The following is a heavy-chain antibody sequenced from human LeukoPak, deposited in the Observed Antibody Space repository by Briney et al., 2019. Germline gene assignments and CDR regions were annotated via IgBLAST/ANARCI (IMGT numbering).Heavy chain of an antibody. J-gene: IGHJ4*02. CDR3: ARERGVQLERKLDH. V-gene: IGHV1-2*02. Sequence: GASVKVSCKASRYTFTDYYMHWVRQAPRQRREWMGWINPYTGGTNYAQKFQGRVTMPRDSSISTAYMELSSLTSDDTAVYYCARERGVQLERKLDHWGQGTLVSVSS. CDR2: INPYTGGT. D-gene: IGHD1-1*01. CDR1: RYTFTDYY.